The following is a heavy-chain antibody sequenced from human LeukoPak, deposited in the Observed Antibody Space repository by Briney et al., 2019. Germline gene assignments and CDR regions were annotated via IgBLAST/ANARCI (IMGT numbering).Heavy chain of an antibody. J-gene: IGHJ6*04. CDR3: AELGITMIGGV. CDR2: ISSSSSTI. V-gene: IGHV3-48*04. D-gene: IGHD3-10*02. CDR1: GFTFSSYS. Sequence: GGSLRLSCAASGFTFSSYSMIWVRQAPGKGLEWVSYISSSSSTIYYADSVKGRFTISRDNAKNSLYLQMNSLRAEDTAVYYCAELGITMIGGVWGKGTTVTISS.